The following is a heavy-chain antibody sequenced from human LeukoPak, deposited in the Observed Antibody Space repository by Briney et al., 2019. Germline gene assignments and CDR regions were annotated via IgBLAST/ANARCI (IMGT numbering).Heavy chain of an antibody. CDR2: IIPIFGTA. D-gene: IGHD5-12*01. J-gene: IGHJ6*03. CDR1: GGTFSSYA. CDR3: ARDHGVATSRLKYYYYYYMDV. Sequence: ASVKVSCKASGGTFSSYAISWVRQAPGQGLEWMGGIIPIFGTANYAQKFQGRVTITADESTSTAYMELSSLRSEDTAVYYCARDHGVATSRLKYYYYYYMDVWGKGTTVTISS. V-gene: IGHV1-69*13.